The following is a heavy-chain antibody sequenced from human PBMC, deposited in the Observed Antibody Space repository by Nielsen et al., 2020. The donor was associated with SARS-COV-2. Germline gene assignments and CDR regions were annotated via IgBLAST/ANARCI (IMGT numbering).Heavy chain of an antibody. Sequence: GGSLRLSCAASGFTFSSYWMSWVRQAPGKGLEWVANIKQFGSEKYYVDSVKGRFTISRDNAKSSLFLQMNSLRAEDTAVYYCTREPAAIRSDYWGQGTLVTVSP. V-gene: IGHV3-7*03. CDR2: IKQFGSEK. D-gene: IGHD2-2*01. CDR3: TREPAAIRSDY. CDR1: GFTFSSYW. J-gene: IGHJ4*02.